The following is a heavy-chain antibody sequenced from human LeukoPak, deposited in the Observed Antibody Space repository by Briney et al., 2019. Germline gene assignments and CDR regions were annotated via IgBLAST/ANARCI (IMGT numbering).Heavy chain of an antibody. J-gene: IGHJ5*02. Sequence: PSETLSLTCAVYGGSFSGYYWSWIRQPPGKGLEWIGEINHSGSTNYNPSLKSRVTISVDTPKNQFSLKLSSVTAADTAVYYCARVPVLRFLEWLNWFDPWGQGTLVTVSS. V-gene: IGHV4-34*01. D-gene: IGHD3-3*01. CDR3: ARVPVLRFLEWLNWFDP. CDR1: GGSFSGYY. CDR2: INHSGST.